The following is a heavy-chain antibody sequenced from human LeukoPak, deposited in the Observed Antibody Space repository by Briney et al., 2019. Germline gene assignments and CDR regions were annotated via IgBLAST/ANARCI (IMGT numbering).Heavy chain of an antibody. V-gene: IGHV4-34*01. CDR1: GGSFSGYY. D-gene: IGHD6-13*01. CDR2: INHSGST. J-gene: IGHJ4*02. CDR3: AKEGYSS. Sequence: PSETLSLTCAVYGGSFSGYYWSWIRQPPGKGLEWIGEINHSGSTNYNPSLKSRVTISVDTSKNQFSLKLSSVTAADTAVYHCAKEGYSSWGQGTLVTVSS.